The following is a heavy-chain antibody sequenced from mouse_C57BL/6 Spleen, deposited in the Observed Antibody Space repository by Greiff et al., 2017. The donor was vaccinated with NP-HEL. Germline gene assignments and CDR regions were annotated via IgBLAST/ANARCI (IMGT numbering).Heavy chain of an antibody. D-gene: IGHD1-1*01. CDR2: IYPGSGNT. CDR3: ARGYYGSRTHFDY. J-gene: IGHJ2*01. Sequence: QVQLQQSGPELVKPGASVKISCKASGYSFTSYYIHWVKQRPGQGLEWIGWIYPGSGNTKYNEKFKGKATLTADTSSSTAYMQLSSLTSEDSAVYYCARGYYGSRTHFDYWGQGTTLTVSS. V-gene: IGHV1-66*01. CDR1: GYSFTSYY.